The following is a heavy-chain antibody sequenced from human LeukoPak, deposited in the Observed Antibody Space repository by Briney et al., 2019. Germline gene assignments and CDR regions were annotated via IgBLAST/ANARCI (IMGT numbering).Heavy chain of an antibody. Sequence: GGSLRLSCAASGFTFSSYGMHWVRQAPGKGLEWVAFIRYDGSNKYYADSVKGRFTIPRDNSKNTLYLQMNSLRAEDTAVYYCARDAGYSSGWLYYFDYWGQGTLVTVSS. CDR3: ARDAGYSSGWLYYFDY. J-gene: IGHJ4*02. CDR1: GFTFSSYG. V-gene: IGHV3-30*02. CDR2: IRYDGSNK. D-gene: IGHD6-19*01.